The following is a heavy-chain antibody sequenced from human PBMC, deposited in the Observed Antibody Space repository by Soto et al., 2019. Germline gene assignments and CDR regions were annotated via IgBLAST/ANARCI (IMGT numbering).Heavy chain of an antibody. V-gene: IGHV4-59*01. CDR2: IYYSGST. CDR3: ARVNTIFGVVNYYFDY. J-gene: IGHJ4*02. D-gene: IGHD3-3*01. Sequence: QVQLQESGPGLVKPSETLSLTCTVSGGSISSYYWSWIRQPPGKGLEWIGYIYYSGSTNYNPSLKSRVTISVDTSKNQFSLKLSSVTAADTAVYYCARVNTIFGVVNYYFDYWGQGTLVTVSS. CDR1: GGSISSYY.